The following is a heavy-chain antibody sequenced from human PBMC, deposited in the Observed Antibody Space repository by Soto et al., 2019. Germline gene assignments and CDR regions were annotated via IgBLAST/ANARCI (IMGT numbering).Heavy chain of an antibody. CDR3: AKDRVYGGSLDY. J-gene: IGHJ4*02. D-gene: IGHD4-17*01. Sequence: GGSLRLSCAASGFTFSSYAMSWVRQAPGKGLEWVSAISGSGGSTYYADSVKGRFTISRDNSKNTLYLQMNTLRAEDTAVYYCAKDRVYGGSLDYWGQGTLVTVSS. CDR2: ISGSGGST. CDR1: GFTFSSYA. V-gene: IGHV3-23*01.